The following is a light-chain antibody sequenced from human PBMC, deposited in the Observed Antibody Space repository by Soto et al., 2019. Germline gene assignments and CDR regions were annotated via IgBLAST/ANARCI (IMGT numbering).Light chain of an antibody. CDR1: QSIGIN. CDR3: QHYNNWPLT. Sequence: IVMTHSPATLSVPPCERATLSFRASQSIGINLAWVQQKPGQAPRLLIYRASTRATDIPARFSGSGSATEFTLTIDSLQSEDFAVYYCQHYNNWPLTFGGGTKVDI. J-gene: IGKJ4*01. CDR2: RAS. V-gene: IGKV3-15*01.